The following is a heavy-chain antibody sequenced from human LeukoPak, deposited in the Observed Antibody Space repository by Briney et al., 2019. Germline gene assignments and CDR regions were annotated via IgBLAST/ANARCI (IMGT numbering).Heavy chain of an antibody. CDR2: IKQDGSEK. CDR3: ARTRRYCSGGSCLYYFDY. D-gene: IGHD2-15*01. Sequence: PGGSLRLSCAASGFTFSSYWMSWVRQAPGKGLEWVANIKQDGSEKYYVDSVKGRFTISRDNAKNSLYLQMNSLRAEDTAVYYCARTRRYCSGGSCLYYFDYWGQGTLDTVSS. V-gene: IGHV3-7*01. CDR1: GFTFSSYW. J-gene: IGHJ4*02.